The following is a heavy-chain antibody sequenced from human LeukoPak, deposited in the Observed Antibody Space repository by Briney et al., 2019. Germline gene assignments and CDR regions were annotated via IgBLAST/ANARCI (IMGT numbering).Heavy chain of an antibody. D-gene: IGHD1-26*01. J-gene: IGHJ3*02. V-gene: IGHV1-24*01. Sequence: ASVKVSCKVSGYTLTELSMHWVRQAPGKGLEWMGGFDPEDGETIYAQRFQGRVTMTEDTSTDTAYMELSSLRSDDTAVYYCARGGRWELHRPYAFDIWGQGTMVTVSS. CDR3: ARGGRWELHRPYAFDI. CDR1: GYTLTELS. CDR2: FDPEDGET.